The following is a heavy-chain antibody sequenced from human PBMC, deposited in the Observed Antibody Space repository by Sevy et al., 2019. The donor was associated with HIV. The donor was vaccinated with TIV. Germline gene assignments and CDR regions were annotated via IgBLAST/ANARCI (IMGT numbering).Heavy chain of an antibody. CDR3: AKGTRTYDY. D-gene: IGHD2-15*01. CDR2: ISDSGT. J-gene: IGHJ4*02. V-gene: IGHV3-23*01. CDR1: GFTFSSYA. Sequence: GGSLRLSCAASGFTFSSYAMTWVRQAPGKGLEWVSTISDSGTYYADSVKGRFTIYRDNSKNTLYLQMNSLRDEDTAVYYWAKGTRTYDYWGQGTLVTVSS.